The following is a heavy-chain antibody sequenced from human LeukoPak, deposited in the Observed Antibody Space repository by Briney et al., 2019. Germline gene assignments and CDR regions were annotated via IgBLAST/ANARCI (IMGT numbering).Heavy chain of an antibody. Sequence: PGGSLRLSCAASGFXFSSYGIHWVRQAPGKGLEWVAVIWYDGSNKNYADSVKGRFTISRDNSENTLYLQMDSLRDDDTAVYYCATDHYGLDVWGQGTTVTVSS. CDR2: IWYDGSNK. V-gene: IGHV3-30*02. CDR3: ATDHYGLDV. CDR1: GFXFSSYG. J-gene: IGHJ6*02.